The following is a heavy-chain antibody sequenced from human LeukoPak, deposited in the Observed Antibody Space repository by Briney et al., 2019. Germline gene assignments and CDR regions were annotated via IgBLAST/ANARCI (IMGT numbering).Heavy chain of an antibody. Sequence: SDTLSLTCAVPGYSISSSNYWVWIRQPPGKGLEWIGHIYYSGGIYYNPSLKSRVTMSVDTSKNQFSLKLSSVTAVDTAVYYCARKATTGPTKAAFDIWGQGTMVTASS. D-gene: IGHD4-17*01. V-gene: IGHV4-28*05. CDR2: IYYSGGI. J-gene: IGHJ3*02. CDR3: ARKATTGPTKAAFDI. CDR1: GYSISSSNY.